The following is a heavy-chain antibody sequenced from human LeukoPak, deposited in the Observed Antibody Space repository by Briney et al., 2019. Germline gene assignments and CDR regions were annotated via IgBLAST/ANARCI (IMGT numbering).Heavy chain of an antibody. CDR1: GFTFSSYS. CDR2: ISSSSSTI. V-gene: IGHV3-48*02. Sequence: GGSLRLSCAASGFTFSSYSMNWVRQAPGKGLEWVSYISSSSSTIYYADSVKGRFTISRDSSKNNLYLHMTSLTDEDTALYYCAKGAFDVWGQGTVVIVSS. J-gene: IGHJ3*01. CDR3: AKGAFDV.